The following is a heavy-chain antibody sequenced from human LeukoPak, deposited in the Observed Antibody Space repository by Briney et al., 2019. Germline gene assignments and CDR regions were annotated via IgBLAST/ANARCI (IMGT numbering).Heavy chain of an antibody. CDR1: GFIFSSTW. J-gene: IGHJ4*02. CDR2: IKSKTDGGTT. D-gene: IGHD3-22*01. V-gene: IGHV3-15*01. Sequence: GGSLRLSCAAPGFIFSSTWMSWVRQAPGRGLERVGRIKSKTDGGTTDYAAPVKGRFIISRDDSKSTLYLQMNSLKTEDTAVYYCTTAIEDYFDNSGYYYFDYWGQGTLVTVSS. CDR3: TTAIEDYFDNSGYYYFDY.